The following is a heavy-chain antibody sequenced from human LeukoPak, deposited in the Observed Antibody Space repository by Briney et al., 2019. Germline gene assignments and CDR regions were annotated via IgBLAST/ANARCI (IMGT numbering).Heavy chain of an antibody. D-gene: IGHD3-10*01. J-gene: IGHJ4*02. CDR3: ARDKYGPGSYYKY. CDR2: INPNNCGT. Sequence: GASVKVSCKASVYTFSDYYMHWVRQAPGQQLEWMGWINPNNCGTNYAQKFQGRVSMPRDTSISTVYMEVRRLRSDDTAVYYCARDKYGPGSYYKYWGQGTLVTVSS. CDR1: VYTFSDYY. V-gene: IGHV1-2*02.